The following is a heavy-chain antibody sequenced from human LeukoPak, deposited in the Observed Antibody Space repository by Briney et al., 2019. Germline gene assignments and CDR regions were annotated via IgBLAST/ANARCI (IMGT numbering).Heavy chain of an antibody. D-gene: IGHD2-15*01. CDR1: GFTFSSYS. CDR3: ARGALDAATPFDS. Sequence: GGSLRLSSAASGFTFSSYSMNWVRQAPGKGLEWVSSISSSSSYIYYADSLKGRFTISRDNAKKSVYLQMNSLRAEDTAVYYCARGALDAATPFDSWGQGTLVTVSS. V-gene: IGHV3-21*01. CDR2: ISSSSSYI. J-gene: IGHJ5*01.